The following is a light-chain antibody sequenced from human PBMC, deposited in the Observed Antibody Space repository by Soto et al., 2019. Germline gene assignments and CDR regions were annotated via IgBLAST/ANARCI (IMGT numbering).Light chain of an antibody. V-gene: IGKV3-20*01. J-gene: IGKJ1*01. Sequence: EIVLTQFPATLSLSPGERATLSCRASQSVSTYVAWYQQKGGQAPRLLIYGASTRATGIPARFSGSGSGTDFTLSISRLEPEDFAVYYCQHYGSSSWTFGQGTKVDI. CDR1: QSVSTY. CDR2: GAS. CDR3: QHYGSSSWT.